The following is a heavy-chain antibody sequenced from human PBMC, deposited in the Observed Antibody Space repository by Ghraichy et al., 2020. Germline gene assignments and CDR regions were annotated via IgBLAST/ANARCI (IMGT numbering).Heavy chain of an antibody. D-gene: IGHD6-6*01. V-gene: IGHV4-39*01. CDR3: ARRPRSYFDY. CDR1: GDSITSSGYY. CDR2: IYYSGIT. J-gene: IGHJ4*02. Sequence: SETLSLTCSVSGDSITSSGYYGDWIRQPPGKGLEWIASIYYSGITYYNPSLKSRATISVDTSNNHFSLKLYSVTAADTAVYFCARRPRSYFDYWGRGILVTVSS.